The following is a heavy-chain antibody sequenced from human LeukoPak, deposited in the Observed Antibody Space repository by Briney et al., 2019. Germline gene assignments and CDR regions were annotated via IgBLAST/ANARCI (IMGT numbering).Heavy chain of an antibody. V-gene: IGHV1-2*02. CDR2: INPNSGGT. CDR3: ATYYSDTSARD. D-gene: IGHD3-22*01. CDR1: GHTFTAYY. J-gene: IGHJ4*02. Sequence: ASVKVSCKASGHTFTAYYMFWVRQAPGQGLEWMGWINPNSGGTNYAPKFQGRVTMTRDTSISTAYMELSGLTSDDTAVYFCATYYSDTSARDWGQGTLVTVSS.